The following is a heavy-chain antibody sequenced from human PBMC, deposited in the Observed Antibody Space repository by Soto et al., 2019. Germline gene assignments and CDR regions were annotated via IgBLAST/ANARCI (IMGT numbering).Heavy chain of an antibody. J-gene: IGHJ4*02. Sequence: GGSLRLSCEVSGFTFRNYGMHWVRQAPGKGPEWVASIWPDGSEKYYADSVKGRFTISRDNSKSTLYLQVNTLRAEDTAVYYCAKDEAGYSSTWYPFDYWGQGTLVTVSS. V-gene: IGHV3-30*02. CDR3: AKDEAGYSSTWYPFDY. D-gene: IGHD6-13*01. CDR1: GFTFRNYG. CDR2: IWPDGSEK.